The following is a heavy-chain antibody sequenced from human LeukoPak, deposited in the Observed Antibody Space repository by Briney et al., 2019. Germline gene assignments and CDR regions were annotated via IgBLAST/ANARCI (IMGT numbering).Heavy chain of an antibody. D-gene: IGHD2-2*01. CDR1: GFTFSSYW. J-gene: IGHJ6*02. Sequence: GGSLRLSCAASGFTFSSYWMSWVRQAPGKGLERVANIKQDGGEKYYVDSVKGRFTISRDNAKNSLYLQMSSLRAEDTAVYYCARHTQYCSSTSCPLDYYYGMDVWGQGTTVTVSS. CDR2: IKQDGGEK. CDR3: ARHTQYCSSTSCPLDYYYGMDV. V-gene: IGHV3-7*05.